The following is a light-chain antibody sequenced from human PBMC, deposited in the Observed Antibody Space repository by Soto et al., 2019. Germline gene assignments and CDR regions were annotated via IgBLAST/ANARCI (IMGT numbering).Light chain of an antibody. J-gene: IGKJ3*01. CDR1: QAISNY. V-gene: IGKV1-27*01. CDR3: QKYNSPPFT. CDR2: AAS. Sequence: DIQMTQSPSSLSASVGDRVTITCRASQAISNYLAWYQQKPGKVPKLLIYAASTLQSGVPPRFSGSGSGTDFTLTISSLQPEDVATYYCQKYNSPPFTFGPGTKVDLK.